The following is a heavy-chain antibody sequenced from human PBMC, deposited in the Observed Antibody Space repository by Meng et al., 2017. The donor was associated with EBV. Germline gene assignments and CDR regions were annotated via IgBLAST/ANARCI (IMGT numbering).Heavy chain of an antibody. V-gene: IGHV1-69*01. CDR1: GGTFSSYA. Sequence: QGQRVRSGAEVKKPVSSVRVSCKASGGTFSSYAISWVRQAPGQGLEWMGGIIPIFGTANYAQKFQGRVTITADESTSTAYMELSSLRSEDTAVYYCARDPSSSSPYFDYWGQGTLVTVSS. CDR3: ARDPSSSSPYFDY. D-gene: IGHD6-6*01. CDR2: IIPIFGTA. J-gene: IGHJ4*02.